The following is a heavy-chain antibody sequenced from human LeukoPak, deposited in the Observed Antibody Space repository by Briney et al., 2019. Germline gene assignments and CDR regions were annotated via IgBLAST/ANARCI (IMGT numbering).Heavy chain of an antibody. D-gene: IGHD6-6*01. CDR2: INEDGSVK. CDR3: MAESSSPWEGY. J-gene: IGHJ4*02. Sequence: GGSLRLSCADSGFRFSRHWMDWVRQAPGKGLEWVANINEDGSVKSYVDSVRGRFTISRDNAKNSLYLEMNSLRAEDTAVYYCMAESSSPWEGYWGQGTLVIVSS. CDR1: GFRFSRHW. V-gene: IGHV3-7*01.